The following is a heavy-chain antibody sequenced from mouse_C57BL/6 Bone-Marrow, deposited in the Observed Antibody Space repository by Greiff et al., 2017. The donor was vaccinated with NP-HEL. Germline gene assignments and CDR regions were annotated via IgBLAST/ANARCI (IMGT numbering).Heavy chain of an antibody. CDR2: IDPNSGGT. Sequence: QVQLQQPGADLVKPGASVKLSCKASGYTFTSYWMHWVKQRPGRGLEWIGWIDPNSGGTKFNEKFKTKATLTVDKPSSTAYMQLSSLTSEDSAVYYCVRYYYGSRGWYFDVWGTGTTVTVSS. V-gene: IGHV1-72*01. CDR3: VRYYYGSRGWYFDV. CDR1: GYTFTSYW. J-gene: IGHJ1*03. D-gene: IGHD1-1*01.